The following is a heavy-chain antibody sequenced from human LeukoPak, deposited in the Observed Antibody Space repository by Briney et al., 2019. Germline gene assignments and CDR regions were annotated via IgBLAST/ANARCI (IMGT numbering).Heavy chain of an antibody. V-gene: IGHV3-7*01. CDR3: ARVLRVSTPYDAFDM. Sequence: PGGSLRLSCAASGFTFSSYWMSWVRQAPGKGLEWVANIRQDGSVQNYVDSVKGRFTISRDNPKNSVYLQMSSLRAEDTAVYYCARVLRVSTPYDAFDMWGQGTMVTVSS. CDR1: GFTFSSYW. D-gene: IGHD2/OR15-2a*01. CDR2: IRQDGSVQ. J-gene: IGHJ3*02.